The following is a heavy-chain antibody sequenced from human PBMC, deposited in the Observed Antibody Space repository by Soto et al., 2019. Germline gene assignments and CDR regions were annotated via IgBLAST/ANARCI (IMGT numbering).Heavy chain of an antibody. CDR3: ARDFIAAAGYYFDY. J-gene: IGHJ4*02. CDR2: INPKSGGT. V-gene: IGHV1-2*02. D-gene: IGHD6-13*01. Sequence: ASVKVSCKTSGYSFTGYSVHWVRQAPGHGPEWMGWINPKSGGTKYAQKFQGRVTMTRDTSISTVFMELSRVTSDDTAVYYCARDFIAAAGYYFDYWGQGTLVTVSS. CDR1: GYSFTGYS.